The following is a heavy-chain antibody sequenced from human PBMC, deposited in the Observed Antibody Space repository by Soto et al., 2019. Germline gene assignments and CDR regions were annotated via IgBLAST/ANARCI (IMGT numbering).Heavy chain of an antibody. Sequence: QVQLVQSGAEVKKPGASVKVSCKASGYTFIGYYIHWVRQAPGQGLEWMGRINPRSGDTTYAQKFQGRLTMTRDTSISTAYMELSSLRSDDTAVYYCGRHGAGATPLGWFDPWGQGSLGTVSS. CDR3: GRHGAGATPLGWFDP. D-gene: IGHD1-26*01. J-gene: IGHJ5*02. CDR1: GYTFIGYY. V-gene: IGHV1-2*06. CDR2: INPRSGDT.